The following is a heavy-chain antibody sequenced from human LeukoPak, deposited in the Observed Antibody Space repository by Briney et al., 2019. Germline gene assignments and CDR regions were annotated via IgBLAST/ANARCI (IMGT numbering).Heavy chain of an antibody. J-gene: IGHJ6*03. D-gene: IGHD7-27*01. Sequence: SQTLTLTCTVSGGTFSSGSYYWSWIRQPAGGGLVWNGSIYTGGSTNHTPSTKGRATIPADTSTNQSPFTLNSATAAHTAVHYSARERLGSTHYYYYMDVWGKGTTVTASS. V-gene: IGHV4-61*02. CDR1: GGTFSSGSYY. CDR2: IYTGGST. CDR3: ARERLGSTHYYYYMDV.